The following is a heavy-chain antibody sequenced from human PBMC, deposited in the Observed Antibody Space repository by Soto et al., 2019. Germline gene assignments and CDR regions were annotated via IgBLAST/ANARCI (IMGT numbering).Heavy chain of an antibody. J-gene: IGHJ4*02. V-gene: IGHV1-3*01. Sequence: ASVKASCKSSGYIFTNYAIHCVRQAPGQRLEWMGWFDVGNGDTKYSQKFQDRVTITTDTSASTAYMELNSLKTEDTGVYFCTTDLPTLIPQVDSWGQGTLVTVSS. D-gene: IGHD4-4*01. CDR2: FDVGNGDT. CDR1: GYIFTNYA. CDR3: TTDLPTLIPQVDS.